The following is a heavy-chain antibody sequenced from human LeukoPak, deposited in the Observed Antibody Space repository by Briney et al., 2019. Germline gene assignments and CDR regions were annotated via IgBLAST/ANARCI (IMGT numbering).Heavy chain of an antibody. D-gene: IGHD2-15*01. Sequence: ASVKVSCKVSGYTLTELSMHWVRQAPGKGLEWMGGFDPEDSETIYAQKFQGRVTMTEDTSTDTAYMGLSSLRSEDTAVYYCATDLAGVAATGYFDYWGQGTLVTVSS. CDR1: GYTLTELS. V-gene: IGHV1-24*01. J-gene: IGHJ4*02. CDR3: ATDLAGVAATGYFDY. CDR2: FDPEDSET.